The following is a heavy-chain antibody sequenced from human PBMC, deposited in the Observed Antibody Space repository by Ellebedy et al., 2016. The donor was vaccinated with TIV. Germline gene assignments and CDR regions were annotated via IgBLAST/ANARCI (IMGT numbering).Heavy chain of an antibody. D-gene: IGHD2-21*02. CDR1: GFTFSSYA. Sequence: GESLKISXAASGFTFSSYAMSWVRQAPGKGLEWVSAISGGGGSTYYADSVRGRFTISRDNSKNTLYLQMNSLRAEDTAVYYCARDRHLVVTAILDYWGQGTLVTVSS. J-gene: IGHJ4*02. CDR2: ISGGGGST. V-gene: IGHV3-23*01. CDR3: ARDRHLVVTAILDY.